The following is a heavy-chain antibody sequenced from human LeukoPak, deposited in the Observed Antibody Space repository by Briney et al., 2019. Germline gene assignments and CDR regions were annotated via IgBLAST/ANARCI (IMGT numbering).Heavy chain of an antibody. CDR1: GFTFSNHW. V-gene: IGHV3-7*01. CDR3: ARDSAGNDY. J-gene: IGHJ4*02. Sequence: PGGSLTLSCSASGFTFSNHWMSCVRHAPGKGLEWVANIKEDGSEKYYVDSVKGRFTISRDNAKHSLYLQMNSLRAEDTAMYYCARDSAGNDYWGQGTLVTVSS. CDR2: IKEDGSEK. D-gene: IGHD6-13*01.